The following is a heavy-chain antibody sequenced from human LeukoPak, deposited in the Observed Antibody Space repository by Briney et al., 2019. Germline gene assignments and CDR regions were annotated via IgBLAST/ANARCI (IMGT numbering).Heavy chain of an antibody. CDR1: GFTFSSYG. J-gene: IGHJ3*02. CDR3: AKVLVGSRSYYDSSGQGAFDI. V-gene: IGHV3-23*01. CDR2: ISGSGGST. Sequence: RAGGSLRLSCAASGFTFSSYGMSWVRQAPGKGLEWVSAISGSGGSTYYADSVKGRFTISRDNSKNTLYLQMNSLRAEDTAVYYCAKVLVGSRSYYDSSGQGAFDIWGQGTMVTVSS. D-gene: IGHD3-22*01.